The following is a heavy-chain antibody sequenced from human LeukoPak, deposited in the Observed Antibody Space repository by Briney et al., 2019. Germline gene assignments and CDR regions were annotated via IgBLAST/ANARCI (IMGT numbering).Heavy chain of an antibody. CDR3: AKGTKPVMTIPDY. CDR1: GFTFTSYA. D-gene: IGHD1/OR15-1a*01. Sequence: GGSLRPSCAASGFTFTSYAMHWVRQAPGKGLEWVAVISYDVSNTCYADSVKGRFTISRDNSKNTLYLQMSSLRTEDTALYYCAKGTKPVMTIPDYWGQGILVTVSS. CDR2: ISYDVSNT. J-gene: IGHJ4*02. V-gene: IGHV3-30-3*01.